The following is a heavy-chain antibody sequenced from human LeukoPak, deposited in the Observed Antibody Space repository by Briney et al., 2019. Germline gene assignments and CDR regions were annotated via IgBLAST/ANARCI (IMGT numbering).Heavy chain of an antibody. Sequence: SVKVSCKASGGTFSSYAISWVRQAPGQGLEWMGRIIPIFGTANYAQKFQGRVTITTDESTSTAYMELSSLRSEDTAVYYCARDFWGGYYLGNWFDPWGQGTLVTVSS. CDR2: IIPIFGTA. CDR3: ARDFWGGYYLGNWFDP. V-gene: IGHV1-69*05. J-gene: IGHJ5*02. D-gene: IGHD3-3*01. CDR1: GGTFSSYA.